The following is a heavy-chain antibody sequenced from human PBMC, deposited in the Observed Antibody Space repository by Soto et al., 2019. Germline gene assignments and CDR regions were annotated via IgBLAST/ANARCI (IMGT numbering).Heavy chain of an antibody. D-gene: IGHD2-8*02. J-gene: IGHJ4*02. CDR3: ARDPKTTGGQHWAFNYFVY. Sequence: GGSLRLSCAASGFSFSISPMHWVRQAPGKGPEWVALISYDGTNKFYADSVKGRFTISRDNSKSTLYLHVDSLRPEDAAVYYCARDPKTTGGQHWAFNYFVYGGQGALVTISS. CDR2: ISYDGTNK. CDR1: GFSFSISP. V-gene: IGHV3-30-3*01.